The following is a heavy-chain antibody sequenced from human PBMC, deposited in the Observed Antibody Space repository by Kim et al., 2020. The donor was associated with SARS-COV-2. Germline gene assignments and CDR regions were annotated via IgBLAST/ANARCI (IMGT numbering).Heavy chain of an antibody. D-gene: IGHD6-19*01. CDR2: ISGYGAGT. Sequence: GGSLRLSCAVSGFNFGSYSMNWVRQAPGRGLDWVSVISGYGAGTHYADSVKGRFTVSRDNSKNMLFLQMDSLRAEDTAVYYCAKIPHPEQWLVANIVYWGQGVLVTVSS. J-gene: IGHJ4*02. V-gene: IGHV3-23*01. CDR3: AKIPHPEQWLVANIVY. CDR1: GFNFGSYS.